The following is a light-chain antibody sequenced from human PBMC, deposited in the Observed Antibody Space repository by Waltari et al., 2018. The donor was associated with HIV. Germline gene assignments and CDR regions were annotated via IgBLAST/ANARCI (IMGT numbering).Light chain of an antibody. CDR2: WAS. CDR1: QSVFYSPSNKTF. CDR3: QQYYGRFWT. V-gene: IGKV4-1*01. J-gene: IGKJ1*01. Sequence: DIVMTQFPNSLAVSLGERATMRCRSSQSVFYSPSNKTFLSWYQQKSGQPPRLLIYWASTREDGVPDRFTCSGSRGDFTLTLSNLQPEDVETDYWQQYYGRFWTFGQGTKVEV.